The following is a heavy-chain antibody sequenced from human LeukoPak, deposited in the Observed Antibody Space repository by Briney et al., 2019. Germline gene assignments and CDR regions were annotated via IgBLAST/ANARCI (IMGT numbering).Heavy chain of an antibody. CDR2: IKSKTDGRTT. CDR3: TARGAMGFDH. Sequence: GGALRLSCAASGFTLSNALISWMRQAPGKGREWGGRIKSKTDGRTTDYAAPVKDRFTISRDDSKNTLYLQMNSLKTEDTVVYYCTARGAMGFDHWGQGTLVTVSS. D-gene: IGHD3-10*01. J-gene: IGHJ4*02. CDR1: GFTLSNAL. V-gene: IGHV3-15*01.